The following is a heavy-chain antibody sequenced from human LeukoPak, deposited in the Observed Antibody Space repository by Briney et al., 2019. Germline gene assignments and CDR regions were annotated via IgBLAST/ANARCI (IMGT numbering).Heavy chain of an antibody. CDR3: ARTKGDYFDY. CDR1: GFTFSSYE. CDR2: ISSSGYTI. J-gene: IGHJ4*02. V-gene: IGHV3-48*03. D-gene: IGHD2-8*01. Sequence: GGSLRLSCAASGFTFSSYEMNWVRQAPGKGLEWVSYISSSGYTIYYADSAKGRFTISRDNAKKSLYLEMNSLRAEDTAVYYCARTKGDYFDYWGQGTPVTVSS.